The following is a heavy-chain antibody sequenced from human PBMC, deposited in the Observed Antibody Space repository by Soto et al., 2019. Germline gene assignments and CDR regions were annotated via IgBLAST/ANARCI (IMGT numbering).Heavy chain of an antibody. V-gene: IGHV5-10-1*01. Sequence: GKGLEWMGRIDPSDSYTNYSPSFHVHVTTSADKSISTAYLQWSSLEASDTAMYYCARHGSMAVAGPTWGQGTLVTVSS. D-gene: IGHD6-19*01. CDR2: IDPSDSYT. CDR3: ARHGSMAVAGPT. J-gene: IGHJ4*02.